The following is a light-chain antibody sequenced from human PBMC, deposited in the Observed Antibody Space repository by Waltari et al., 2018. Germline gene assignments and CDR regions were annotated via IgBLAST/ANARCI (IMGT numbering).Light chain of an antibody. CDR2: DVS. V-gene: IGLV2-14*03. CDR3: NSYTNSGTYV. Sequence: QSALTQPASVSGSPGQSITISCTGTRSDVGTHNYVSWYQQSPGKAPDLIIFDVSNRPSGVSIRFSGSKSGNTASLTISGLQAEDEADYYCNSYTNSGTYVFGSGTKVTVL. J-gene: IGLJ1*01. CDR1: RSDVGTHNY.